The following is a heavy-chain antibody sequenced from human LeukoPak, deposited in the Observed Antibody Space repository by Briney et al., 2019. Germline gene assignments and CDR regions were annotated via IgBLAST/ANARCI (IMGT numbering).Heavy chain of an antibody. Sequence: PGGSLRLSCAASGFAFSSYGMHWVRQAPGKGLEWVAVISYDGSNKYYADSVKGRFTISRDNSKNTLYLQMNSLRAEDTAVYYCAKGWRDYHFDYWGQGTLVTVSS. V-gene: IGHV3-30*18. CDR3: AKGWRDYHFDY. CDR1: GFAFSSYG. CDR2: ISYDGSNK. D-gene: IGHD4-17*01. J-gene: IGHJ4*02.